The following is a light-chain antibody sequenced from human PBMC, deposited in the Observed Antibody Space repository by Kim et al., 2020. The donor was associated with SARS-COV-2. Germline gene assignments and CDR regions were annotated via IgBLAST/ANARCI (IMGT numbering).Light chain of an antibody. V-gene: IGKV3-15*01. CDR2: GAF. CDR1: QSVKSN. Sequence: ETVLTQSPANLSVSPGERATLSCRASQSVKSNLAWYQQKPGQAPRLLIYGAFTRATGIPGRFSGSGSGTEFTLTISSLQSEDFAVYYCQQYNNWPPITFGQGTRLEIK. J-gene: IGKJ5*01. CDR3: QQYNNWPPIT.